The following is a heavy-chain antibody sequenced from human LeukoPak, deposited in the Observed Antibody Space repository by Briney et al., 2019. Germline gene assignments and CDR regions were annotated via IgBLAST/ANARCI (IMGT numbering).Heavy chain of an antibody. CDR1: GFTFSSYS. Sequence: GGSLRLSCAASGFTFSSYSMNWVRQAPGKGLEWVSSISSSSSYIYYADSVKGRFTISRDNAKNALYLQMNSLRAEDTAVYYCARDRPGGGDYVRWSSGVGDVWGKGTTVTVSS. CDR2: ISSSSSYI. CDR3: ARDRPGGGDYVRWSSGVGDV. J-gene: IGHJ6*04. V-gene: IGHV3-21*01. D-gene: IGHD4-17*01.